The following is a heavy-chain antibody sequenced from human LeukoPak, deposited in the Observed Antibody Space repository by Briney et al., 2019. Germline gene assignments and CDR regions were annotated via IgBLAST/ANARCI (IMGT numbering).Heavy chain of an antibody. V-gene: IGHV3-9*01. CDR1: GFTFDDYA. Sequence: GRSLRLSCAASGFTFDDYAMHWVRQAPGKGLEWVSGISWNSGSIGYADSVKGRFTISRDNAKNSLYLQMNSLRAEDTALYYCAKGGSGYYDSSGYSDWYFDLWGRGTLVTVSS. J-gene: IGHJ2*01. D-gene: IGHD3-22*01. CDR2: ISWNSGSI. CDR3: AKGGSGYYDSSGYSDWYFDL.